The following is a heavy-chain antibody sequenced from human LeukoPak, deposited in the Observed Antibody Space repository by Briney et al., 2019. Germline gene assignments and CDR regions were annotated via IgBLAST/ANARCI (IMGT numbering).Heavy chain of an antibody. J-gene: IGHJ3*02. CDR3: GSDTATGGYAFDI. V-gene: IGHV3-21*01. Sequence: GGSLRLSCAASGFTFSSYSMNWVRQAPGKGLEWVSSISSSSSYIYYADSVKGRFTISRDNAKNSLYLQMNSLRAEDTAVYYCGSDTATGGYAFDIWGQGTMVTVSS. CDR1: GFTFSSYS. CDR2: ISSSSSYI. D-gene: IGHD5-18*01.